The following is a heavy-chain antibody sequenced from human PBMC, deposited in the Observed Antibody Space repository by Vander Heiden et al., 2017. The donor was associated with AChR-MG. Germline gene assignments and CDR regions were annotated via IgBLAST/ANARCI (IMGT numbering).Heavy chain of an antibody. CDR2: IYYVWST. V-gene: IGHV4-59*01. J-gene: IGHJ6*02. D-gene: IGHD3-10*01. Sequence: QVQLQESGPGLGKQSETLSPTCPVHGGPISSYYWRSSRQPPGKGLEWIWYIYYVWSTNYNPSLRSRVPISVDTSKNQFSLELSSVTAADTAVYYCAGTNQGYYGSGSYYPTYFFCGMDVWGQGTTVTVSS. CDR1: GGPISSYY. CDR3: AGTNQGYYGSGSYYPTYFFCGMDV.